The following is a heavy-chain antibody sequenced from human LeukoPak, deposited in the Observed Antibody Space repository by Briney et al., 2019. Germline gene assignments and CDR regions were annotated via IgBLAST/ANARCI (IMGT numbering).Heavy chain of an antibody. CDR1: GFTFSHYA. CDR2: LSGSAITT. D-gene: IGHD2-2*01. V-gene: IGHV3-23*01. Sequence: PGGSLRLSCAASGFTFSHYAMSWVRQAPGKGLEWVSTLSGSAITTYYADSVKGRFTISRDNSKNTLFLQMNSLRAEDTAVFYCARPYRYCSSTSCSDYWGQGTLVTVSS. CDR3: ARPYRYCSSTSCSDY. J-gene: IGHJ4*02.